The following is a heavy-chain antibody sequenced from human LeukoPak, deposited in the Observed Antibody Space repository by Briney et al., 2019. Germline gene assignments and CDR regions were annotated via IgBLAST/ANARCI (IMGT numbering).Heavy chain of an antibody. V-gene: IGHV4-4*07. CDR1: GASISSYY. CDR3: ARDAEMATIGGYNWFDP. CDR2: IYTSGST. D-gene: IGHD5-24*01. J-gene: IGHJ5*02. Sequence: SETLSLTCTVSGASISSYYWTWIQQPAGKGLEWIGRIYTSGSTYYNPSLKSRVTMSVDTSKNQFSLKLSSVTAADTAVYYCARDAEMATIGGYNWFDPWGQGTLVTVSS.